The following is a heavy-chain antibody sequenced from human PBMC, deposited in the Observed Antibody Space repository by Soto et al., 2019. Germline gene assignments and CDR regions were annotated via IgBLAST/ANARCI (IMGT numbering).Heavy chain of an antibody. CDR1: VSFGTYY. J-gene: IGHJ4*02. CDR2: IFSSEHF. V-gene: IGHV4-59*01. D-gene: IGHD3-16*02. Sequence: QVRLQESGPGLVQPSETLSLTCDGVSFGTYYWGWIRQPPGKGLEWLGYIFSSEHFKYNPSLKSRLPISVDPSKNQVSLGLTLVTAEDTAVYYCARGGGGYRFDHWGQGTLVTVSS. CDR3: ARGGGGYRFDH.